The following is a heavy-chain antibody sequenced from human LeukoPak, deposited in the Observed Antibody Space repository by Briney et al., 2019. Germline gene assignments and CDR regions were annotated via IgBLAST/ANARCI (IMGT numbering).Heavy chain of an antibody. D-gene: IGHD3-9*01. CDR3: ARDGGGLNDIHADY. J-gene: IGHJ4*02. CDR2: INPNSGGT. Sequence: GASVKVSCKASGYTFTGYYMHWVRQAPGQGLEWMGWINPNSGGTNYAQKFQGRVTMTRDTSISTAYMELSRLRSDDTAMYYCARDGGGLNDIHADYWGQGTLVTVSS. CDR1: GYTFTGYY. V-gene: IGHV1-2*02.